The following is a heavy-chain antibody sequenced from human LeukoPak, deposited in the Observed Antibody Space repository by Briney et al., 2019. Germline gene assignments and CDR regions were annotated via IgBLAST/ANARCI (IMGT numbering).Heavy chain of an antibody. D-gene: IGHD1-26*01. Sequence: SETLSLTCTVSGGSVSIGSYYWIWIRQPPGKGLEWYGYIDYSGSTDYNPSLKSRVTISLDTSKNQFSLRLSSVTAADTAVYYCARETRLHSGSYSNDAFDIWGQGTMVTVSS. CDR1: GGSVSIGSYY. CDR2: IDYSGST. V-gene: IGHV4-61*01. CDR3: ARETRLHSGSYSNDAFDI. J-gene: IGHJ3*02.